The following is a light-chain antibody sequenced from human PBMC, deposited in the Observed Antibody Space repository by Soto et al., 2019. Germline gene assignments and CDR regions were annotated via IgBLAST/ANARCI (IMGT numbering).Light chain of an antibody. J-gene: IGKJ4*01. V-gene: IGKV3-15*01. CDR2: GAS. CDR1: QSVSTN. CDR3: QQYNTWPPSLT. Sequence: EIVMTQSPVTLSVSPGERATLSCRASQSVSTNLAWYQQNPGQPPRLLIYGASTRATGIPARFSGSGSGTELTLTISSLQSEDFAVYYCQQYNTWPPSLTFGGGTKVEIK.